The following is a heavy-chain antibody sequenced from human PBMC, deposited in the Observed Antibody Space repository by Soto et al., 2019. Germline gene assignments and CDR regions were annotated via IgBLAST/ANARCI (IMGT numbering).Heavy chain of an antibody. CDR3: ARALGQLVQGAFDY. J-gene: IGHJ4*02. V-gene: IGHV3-30*04. CDR2: ISYDGSNK. CDR1: GFTFSSYA. Sequence: GGSLRLSCAASGFTFSSYAMHWVRQAPGKGLEWVAVISYDGSNKYYADSVKGRFTSSRDNSKNTLYLQMNSLRAEDTAVYYCARALGQLVQGAFDYWGQGTLVTVSS. D-gene: IGHD6-6*01.